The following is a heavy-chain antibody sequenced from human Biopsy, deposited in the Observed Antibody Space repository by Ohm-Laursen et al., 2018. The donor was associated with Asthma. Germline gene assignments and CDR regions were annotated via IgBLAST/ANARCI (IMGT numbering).Heavy chain of an antibody. Sequence: ASVKASCKASGYTFTSYGISWARQAPGQGLEWMGIINPSGGSTSYAQKFQGRVTMTRDTSTSTVYMELSSLRSEDTAVYYCARAGALIVGATMGYWGQGTLVTVSS. CDR3: ARAGALIVGATMGY. V-gene: IGHV1-46*01. D-gene: IGHD1-26*01. CDR1: GYTFTSYG. J-gene: IGHJ4*02. CDR2: INPSGGST.